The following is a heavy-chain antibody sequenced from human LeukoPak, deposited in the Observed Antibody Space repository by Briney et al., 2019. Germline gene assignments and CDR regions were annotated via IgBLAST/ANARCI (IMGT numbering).Heavy chain of an antibody. CDR1: GFTFSSYA. Sequence: GGSLRLSRAASGFTFSSYAMSWVRQAPGKGLEWVSAISGSGGSTYYADSVKGRFTISRDNSKNTLYLQMNSLRAEDTAVYYCATDPGGRSYYYGSGSPNWFDPWGQGTLVTVSS. D-gene: IGHD3-10*01. J-gene: IGHJ5*02. CDR2: ISGSGGST. CDR3: ATDPGGRSYYYGSGSPNWFDP. V-gene: IGHV3-23*01.